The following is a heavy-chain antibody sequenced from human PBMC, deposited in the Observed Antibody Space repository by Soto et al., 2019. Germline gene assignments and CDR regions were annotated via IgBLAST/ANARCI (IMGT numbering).Heavy chain of an antibody. CDR3: ASYTSTSRYNPYGMDV. CDR2: CRSKAYCGTT. J-gene: IGHJ6*02. CDR1: GFNFGDYA. D-gene: IGHD1-20*01. V-gene: IGHV3-49*03. Sequence: GGSLRLSCTTSGFNFGDYARSCCRLSPCRSREWGGVCRSKAYCGTTDDAASVKGRCAISRDDSKSIAYFQMNSVTTDDTAVYYCASYTSTSRYNPYGMDVWGHGTTVTAS.